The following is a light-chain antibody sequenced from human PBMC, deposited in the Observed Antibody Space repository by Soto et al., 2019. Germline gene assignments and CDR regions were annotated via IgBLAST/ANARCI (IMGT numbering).Light chain of an antibody. CDR2: LEGDGSY. Sequence: QAVVTQSSSASASLGSSVKLTCTLSSEHSSFIIAWHQQQPGKAPRFLMKLEGDGSYDKGSGVPDRFSGSSSGADRYLTISNLQFEDEADYYCETWDDNTWVFGGGTKLTVL. J-gene: IGLJ3*02. CDR1: SEHSSFI. V-gene: IGLV4-60*02. CDR3: ETWDDNTWV.